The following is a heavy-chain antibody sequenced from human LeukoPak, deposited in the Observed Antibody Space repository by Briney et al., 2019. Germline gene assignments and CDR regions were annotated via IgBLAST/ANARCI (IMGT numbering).Heavy chain of an antibody. CDR1: GGSFSGYY. J-gene: IGHJ6*04. V-gene: IGHV4-34*01. CDR2: INHSGST. Sequence: PPETLSLTCAVYGGSFSGYYWSWIRQPPGKGLEWIGEINHSGSTNYNPSLKSRVTISVDTSKNQFSLKLSSVTAADTAVYYCARAARRILTGYYSDYYYYGMDVWGKGTTVTVSS. D-gene: IGHD3-9*01. CDR3: ARAARRILTGYYSDYYYYGMDV.